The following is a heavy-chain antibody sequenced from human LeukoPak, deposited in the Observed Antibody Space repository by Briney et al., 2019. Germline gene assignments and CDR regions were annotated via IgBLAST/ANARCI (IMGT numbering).Heavy chain of an antibody. V-gene: IGHV3-74*01. J-gene: IGHJ4*02. Sequence: GGPLRLSCEASGFTFSSYLMHWVRQAPGRGLVWVSRIHSDEIRTNYADSVTGRFTISRDNAKNTVYLQMNSLRDEDTAVYYCARGIYGDPVAFDYWGQGTLVTVSS. CDR2: IHSDEIRT. CDR1: GFTFSSYL. CDR3: ARGIYGDPVAFDY. D-gene: IGHD4/OR15-4a*01.